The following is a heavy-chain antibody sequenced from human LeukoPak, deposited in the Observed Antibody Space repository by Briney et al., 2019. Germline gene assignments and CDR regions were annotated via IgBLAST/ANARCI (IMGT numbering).Heavy chain of an antibody. CDR3: ARIIAGRLDF. Sequence: KPSETLSLTCTVSGDSVSRDSWSWIRQAPGKGLEWMGDLYYSGSTNYNPSLKSRVTISLDTSKNQFSLKLTSVTAADTAVYYCARIIAGRLDFWGQGTLVTVSS. D-gene: IGHD6-6*01. V-gene: IGHV4-59*02. CDR1: GDSVSRDS. CDR2: LYYSGST. J-gene: IGHJ4*02.